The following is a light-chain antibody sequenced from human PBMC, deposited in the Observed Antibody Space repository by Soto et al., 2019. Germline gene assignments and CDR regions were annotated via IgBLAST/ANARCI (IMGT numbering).Light chain of an antibody. CDR1: QSVSSN. CDR3: QQYGSSPQT. V-gene: IGKV3-20*01. Sequence: EIVLTQSPGTLSLSPGERATLSCRASQSVSSNLAWYQQKPGQAPRLLIYGASTRATGIPARFSGSGSGTDFTLTISRLEPEDFAVYYCQQYGSSPQTFGQGTRLEIK. CDR2: GAS. J-gene: IGKJ5*01.